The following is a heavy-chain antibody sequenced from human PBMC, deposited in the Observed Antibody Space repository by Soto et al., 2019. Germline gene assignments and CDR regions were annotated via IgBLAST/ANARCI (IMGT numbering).Heavy chain of an antibody. J-gene: IGHJ6*02. V-gene: IGHV4-59*08. CDR3: ARAPAWSGWYPLYYYGMDV. Sequence: SQTLSLTCTVSDGSISSYYWSWIRQPPGKGLEWIGYIYYSGSTNYNPSLKSRVTISVDTSKNQFSLKLSSVTAADTAVYYCARAPAWSGWYPLYYYGMDVWGQGTTVTVSS. CDR2: IYYSGST. CDR1: DGSISSYY. D-gene: IGHD6-19*01.